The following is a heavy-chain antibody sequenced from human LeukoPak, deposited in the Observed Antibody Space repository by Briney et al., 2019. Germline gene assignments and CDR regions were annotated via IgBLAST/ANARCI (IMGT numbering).Heavy chain of an antibody. D-gene: IGHD5-24*01. Sequence: ASVKVSCKASGYAFTTYGISWVRQAPGQGLEWMGWVSGNNGNTNYAQKLQGRVTMTTDTSTNTAYMELRSLRSEDTAVYYCATDGALGGLHTYYFDYWGQGTLVTVSS. CDR3: ATDGALGGLHTYYFDY. CDR1: GYAFTTYG. V-gene: IGHV1-18*01. CDR2: VSGNNGNT. J-gene: IGHJ4*02.